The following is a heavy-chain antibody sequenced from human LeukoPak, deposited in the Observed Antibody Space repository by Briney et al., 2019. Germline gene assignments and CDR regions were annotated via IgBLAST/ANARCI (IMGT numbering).Heavy chain of an antibody. V-gene: IGHV4-34*01. CDR3: ARGDLYYDFWSGYPSRDWYFDL. CDR2: INHSGST. D-gene: IGHD3-3*01. J-gene: IGHJ2*01. CDR1: GGSFSGYY. Sequence: SETLSLTCAVYGGSFSGYYWSWIRQPPGKGLEWDGEINHSGSTNYNPSLKSRVTISVDTSKNQFSLKLSSVTAADTAVYYCARGDLYYDFWSGYPSRDWYFDLWGRGTLVTVSS.